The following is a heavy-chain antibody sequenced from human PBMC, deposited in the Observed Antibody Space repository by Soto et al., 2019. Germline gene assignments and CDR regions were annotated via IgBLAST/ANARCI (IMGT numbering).Heavy chain of an antibody. J-gene: IGHJ5*02. CDR3: ARASGSSYWFDP. Sequence: ASVKVSCKASGYTFTSYAMHWVRQAPGQRLEWMGWINAGNGNTKYSQKFQGRFTITTDTSTSTVYMELRSLRSDDTAVYYCARASGSSYWFDPWGQGTLVTVSS. V-gene: IGHV1-3*01. CDR2: INAGNGNT. CDR1: GYTFTSYA. D-gene: IGHD1-26*01.